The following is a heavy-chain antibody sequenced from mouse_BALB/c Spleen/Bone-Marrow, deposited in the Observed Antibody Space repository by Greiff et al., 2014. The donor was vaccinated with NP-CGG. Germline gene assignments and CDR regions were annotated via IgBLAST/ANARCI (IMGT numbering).Heavy chain of an antibody. CDR2: ISSGSNII. Sequence: EVHLVESGGGLVQPGGSRKPSCAASGSTFSSFAMHWIRQAPEKGLEWVAFISSGSNIIHYADTVKGRFTISRDNPKNTLFLQMTSLRSEDTAMYYCGRGDYWGQGTTLTVSS. CDR3: GRGDY. J-gene: IGHJ2*01. V-gene: IGHV5-17*02. CDR1: GSTFSSFA.